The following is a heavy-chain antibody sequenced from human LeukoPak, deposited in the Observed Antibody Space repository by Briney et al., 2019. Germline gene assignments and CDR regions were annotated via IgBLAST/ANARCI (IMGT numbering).Heavy chain of an antibody. CDR2: INPNTGNP. CDR1: GYSLTSYA. CDR3: ARAYQPLGGLSFPDY. Sequence: GASVKVSCKASGYSLTSYALNWVRQAPGQGLEWMGWINPNTGNPTYAQGFTGRFVFSLDTSVSTAYLQISSLKAEDSAVYYCARAYQPLGGLSFPDYWGQGTLVTVSS. J-gene: IGHJ4*02. V-gene: IGHV7-4-1*02. D-gene: IGHD3-16*02.